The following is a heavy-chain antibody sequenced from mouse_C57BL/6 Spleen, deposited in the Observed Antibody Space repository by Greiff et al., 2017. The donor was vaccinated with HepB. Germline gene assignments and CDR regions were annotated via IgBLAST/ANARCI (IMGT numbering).Heavy chain of an antibody. CDR3: ARTYDYDGYAMDY. D-gene: IGHD2-4*01. V-gene: IGHV5-17*01. Sequence: VHLVESGGGLVKPGGSLKLSCAASGFTFSDYGMHWVRQAPEKGLEWVAYISSGSSTIYYADTVKGRFTISRDNAKNTLFLQMTSLRSEDTAMYYCARTYDYDGYAMDYWGQGTSVTVSS. CDR1: GFTFSDYG. J-gene: IGHJ4*01. CDR2: ISSGSSTI.